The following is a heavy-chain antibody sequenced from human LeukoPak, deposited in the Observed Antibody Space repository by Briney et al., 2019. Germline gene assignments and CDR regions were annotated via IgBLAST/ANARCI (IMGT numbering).Heavy chain of an antibody. D-gene: IGHD1-26*01. CDR2: ISSSRTTI. Sequence: PGGSLRLSCAASGFTFSSYSMTWARQAPGKGLEWVAYISSSRTTIYYAESVKGRFTVSRDHAKNSLHLQMNSLRGEDTAVYYCARVDWELLDGDFDFWGQGTLVTVSA. CDR3: ARVDWELLDGDFDF. V-gene: IGHV3-48*04. J-gene: IGHJ4*02. CDR1: GFTFSSYS.